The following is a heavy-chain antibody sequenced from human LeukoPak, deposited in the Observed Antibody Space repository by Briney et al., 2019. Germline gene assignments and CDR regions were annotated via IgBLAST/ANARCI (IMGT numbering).Heavy chain of an antibody. CDR2: ISGSGGST. V-gene: IGHV3-23*01. Sequence: GGSLRLSCTVSGFTFNNHGMHWVRQAPGKGLEWVSAISGSGGSTYYADSVKGRFTISRDNSKNTLYLQMNSLRAEDTAVYYCAKPEGGLPDYWGQGTLVTVSS. CDR1: GFTFNNHG. D-gene: IGHD3-16*01. J-gene: IGHJ4*02. CDR3: AKPEGGLPDY.